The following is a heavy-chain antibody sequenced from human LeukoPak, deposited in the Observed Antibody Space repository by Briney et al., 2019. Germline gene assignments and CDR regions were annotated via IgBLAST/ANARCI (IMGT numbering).Heavy chain of an antibody. D-gene: IGHD6-13*01. CDR1: GFTFSSYW. CDR2: IKQDGSEK. V-gene: IGHV3-7*01. J-gene: IGHJ4*02. CDR3: ARRLSGAAAGGY. Sequence: PGGSLRLSCAASGFTFSSYWVSWVRQAPGKGLEWVANIKQDGSEKYYVDSVKGRFTISRDNAKNSLYLQMNSLRAEDTAVYYCARRLSGAAAGGYWGQGTLVTVSS.